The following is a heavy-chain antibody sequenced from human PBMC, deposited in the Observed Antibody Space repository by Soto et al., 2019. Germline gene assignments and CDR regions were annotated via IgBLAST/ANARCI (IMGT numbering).Heavy chain of an antibody. V-gene: IGHV2-70*01. Sequence: SGPTLVNPTQTLTLTCTFSGFSLSTSGMCVSWIRQPPGKALEWLALIDWDDDKYYSTSLKTRLTISKDTSKNQVVLTMTNMDPVDTATYYCARIQDAPYYYYGMGVWGQGTTVTVSS. J-gene: IGHJ6*02. D-gene: IGHD2-15*01. CDR1: GFSLSTSGMC. CDR3: ARIQDAPYYYYGMGV. CDR2: IDWDDDK.